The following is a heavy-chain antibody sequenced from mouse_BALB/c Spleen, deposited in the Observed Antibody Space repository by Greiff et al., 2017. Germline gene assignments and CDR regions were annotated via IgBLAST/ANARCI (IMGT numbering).Heavy chain of an antibody. CDR1: GFTFSSYG. D-gene: IGHD4-1*02. V-gene: IGHV5-6*01. CDR2: ISSGGSYT. J-gene: IGHJ3*01. CDR3: ARPSNWDWFAY. Sequence: EVQLQQSGGDLVKPGGSLKLSCAASGFTFSSYGMSWVRQTPDKRLEWVATISSGGSYTYYPDSVKGRFTISRDNAKNTLYLQMSSLKSEDTAMYYCARPSNWDWFAYWGQGTLVTVSA.